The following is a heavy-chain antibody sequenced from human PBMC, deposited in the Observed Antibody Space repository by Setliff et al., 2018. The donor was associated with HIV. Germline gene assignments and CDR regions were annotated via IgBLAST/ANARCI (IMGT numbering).Heavy chain of an antibody. J-gene: IGHJ4*02. CDR2: IRSTAYSGTT. V-gene: IGHV3-49*04. CDR1: GFTFRYFT. Sequence: PGGSLRLSCTASGFTFRYFTMSWVRQAPGKGLEWLGFIRSTAYSGTTQYAASVKDRFTISRDNSKNTLYLQMNSLRAEDTAVYYCAKVRRYGDYEDYWGQGTLVTVSS. D-gene: IGHD4-17*01. CDR3: AKVRRYGDYEDY.